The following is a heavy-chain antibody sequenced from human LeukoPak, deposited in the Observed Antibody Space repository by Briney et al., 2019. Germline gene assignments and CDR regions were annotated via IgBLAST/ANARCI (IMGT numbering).Heavy chain of an antibody. CDR1: GGSISNWN. D-gene: IGHD2-2*01. V-gene: IGHV4-4*07. J-gene: IGHJ3*02. Sequence: SETLSLTCTVSGGSISNWNWGWFRQTAGKGLEWIGRIYTSGSTIYNPSLKSGVTISVDTSTKKISLRLTSVTAADTAMYYCAIKLASSTLIAGAFDIWGQGTMVTVSS. CDR3: AIKLASSTLIAGAFDI. CDR2: IYTSGST.